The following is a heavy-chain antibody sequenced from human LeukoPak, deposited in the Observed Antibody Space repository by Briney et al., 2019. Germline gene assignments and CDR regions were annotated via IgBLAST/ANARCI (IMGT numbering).Heavy chain of an antibody. CDR2: IKQDGSEK. Sequence: GGSLRLSCAASGFTFSSYWMSWVRQAPGKGLEWVANIKQDGSEKYYVDSVKGRFTISRDNSKNTLYLQMNSLRAEDTAVYYCAKSYDSSGYYVRNDAFDIWGQGTMVTVSS. V-gene: IGHV3-7*03. J-gene: IGHJ3*02. D-gene: IGHD3-22*01. CDR3: AKSYDSSGYYVRNDAFDI. CDR1: GFTFSSYW.